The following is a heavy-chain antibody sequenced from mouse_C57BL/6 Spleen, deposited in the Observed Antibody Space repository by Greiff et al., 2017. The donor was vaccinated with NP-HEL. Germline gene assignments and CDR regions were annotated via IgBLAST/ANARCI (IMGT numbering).Heavy chain of an antibody. CDR3: ARSGGYDYFDY. V-gene: IGHV3-1*01. Sequence: VQLQQSGPGMVKPSQSLSLTCTVTGYSITSGYDWHWIRHFPGNKLEWMGYISYSGSTNYNPSLKSRISITHDTSKNHFFLKLNSVTTEDTATYYCARSGGYDYFDYWGQGTTLTVSS. CDR1: GYSITSGYD. CDR2: ISYSGST. D-gene: IGHD2-2*01. J-gene: IGHJ2*01.